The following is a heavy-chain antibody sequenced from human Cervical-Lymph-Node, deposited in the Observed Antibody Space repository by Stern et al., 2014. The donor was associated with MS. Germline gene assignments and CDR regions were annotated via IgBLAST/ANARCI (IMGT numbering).Heavy chain of an antibody. Sequence: QLVQSGAEVKKPGASVKVSCKASGYTFTSYDINWVRQATGQGLEWMGWMNPNSGNTGYAQKFQGRVTMTRNTSISTAYMELSSLRSEDTAVYYCATSTPVGDQPLLLDAFDIWGQGTMVTVSS. J-gene: IGHJ3*02. D-gene: IGHD2-15*01. V-gene: IGHV1-8*01. CDR3: ATSTPVGDQPLLLDAFDI. CDR2: MNPNSGNT. CDR1: GYTFTSYD.